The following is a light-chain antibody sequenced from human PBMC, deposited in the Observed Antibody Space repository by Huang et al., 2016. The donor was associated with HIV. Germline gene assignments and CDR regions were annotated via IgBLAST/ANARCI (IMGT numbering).Light chain of an antibody. CDR3: QQYNNWPRT. J-gene: IGKJ2*01. Sequence: ERVLTQSPDILSVSPGETATLSCRASQDVSSNLVWYRQKPGKAPSLLIYGASSRVSGVPARFNGSGSGIAFTLTISSVQSEDFAIYYCQQYNNWPRTFGQGTKLEIK. CDR1: QDVSSN. V-gene: IGKV3-15*01. CDR2: GAS.